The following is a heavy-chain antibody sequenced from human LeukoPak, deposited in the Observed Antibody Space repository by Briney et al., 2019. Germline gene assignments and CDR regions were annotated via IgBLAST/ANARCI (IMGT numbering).Heavy chain of an antibody. CDR1: GYTFTGYY. CDR2: INPNSGGT. CDR3: ARDLNYYYYYYMDV. Sequence: ASVKVSCKASGYTFTGYYMHWVRQAPGQGLEWRGWINPNSGGTNYAQKFQARDTRTRDTSISTAYMELSRLRSGATAVYYCARDLNYYYYYYMDVWGKGTTVTISS. V-gene: IGHV1-2*02. J-gene: IGHJ6*03.